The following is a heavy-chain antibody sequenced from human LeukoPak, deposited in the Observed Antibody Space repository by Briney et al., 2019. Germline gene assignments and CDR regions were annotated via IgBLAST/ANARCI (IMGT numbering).Heavy chain of an antibody. CDR1: GFTFDDYA. CDR3: AKDLGRGGYNYGGVRPFDY. CDR2: ISWNSGSI. Sequence: GGYLRLSCAASGFTFDDYAMHWVRQAPGKGLEWVSGISWNSGSIGYADSVKGRFTISRDNAKNSLYLQMNSLRAEDTALYYCAKDLGRGGYNYGGVRPFDYWGQGTLVTVSS. D-gene: IGHD5-24*01. V-gene: IGHV3-9*01. J-gene: IGHJ4*02.